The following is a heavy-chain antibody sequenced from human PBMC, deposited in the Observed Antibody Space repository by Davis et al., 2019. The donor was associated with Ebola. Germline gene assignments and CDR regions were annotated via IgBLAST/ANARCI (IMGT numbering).Heavy chain of an antibody. J-gene: IGHJ6*02. CDR1: GYNFTNYA. Sequence: AASVKVSCKTSGYNFTNYALHWVRQAPGQRLEWMGWITSAYGNTRYSQKFQGRVAITRDTSARTVYMELRSLGSEDTAVYYCASFPDHYYDSSGYDYYYGMDVWGQGTTVTVSS. V-gene: IGHV1-3*01. CDR2: ITSAYGNT. D-gene: IGHD3-22*01. CDR3: ASFPDHYYDSSGYDYYYGMDV.